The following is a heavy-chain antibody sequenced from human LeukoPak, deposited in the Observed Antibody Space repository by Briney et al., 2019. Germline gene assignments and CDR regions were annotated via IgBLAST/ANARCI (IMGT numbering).Heavy chain of an antibody. J-gene: IGHJ4*02. CDR2: INYSGST. D-gene: IGHD3-22*01. CDR1: GGSFSGYY. Sequence: SETLSLTCAVYGGSFSGYYWSWIRQPPGKGLEWIGEINYSGSTNYNASLKSRVTISVDKSKNQFSLKLSSVTAADTAVYYCARDLGGDSSGYYLTYWGQGTLVTVSS. CDR3: ARDLGGDSSGYYLTY. V-gene: IGHV4-34*01.